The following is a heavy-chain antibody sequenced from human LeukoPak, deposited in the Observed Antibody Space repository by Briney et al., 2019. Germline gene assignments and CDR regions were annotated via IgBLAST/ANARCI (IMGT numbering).Heavy chain of an antibody. CDR2: ISSSSSYI. V-gene: IGHV3-21*04. CDR1: GFTFSSYN. CDR3: ANEIRPNDY. D-gene: IGHD4-17*01. Sequence: GGSLRLSCAASGFTFSSYNMNWVRQAPGKGLEWVSSISSSSSYIYFADSVKGRFTISRDNSKNTLYLQMNSLRAEDTAVYYCANEIRPNDYWGQGTQVTVSS. J-gene: IGHJ4*02.